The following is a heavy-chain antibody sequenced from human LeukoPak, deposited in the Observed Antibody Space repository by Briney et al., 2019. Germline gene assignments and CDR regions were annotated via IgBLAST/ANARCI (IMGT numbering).Heavy chain of an antibody. CDR1: GFTVSSNY. CDR2: IYSGGST. Sequence: GGSLRLSCAASGFTVSSNYMSWVRQAPGKGLEWVPVIYSGGSTYYADSVKGRFTISRHNSKNTLYLQMNSLRAEDTAIYYCARDWKTNSFDYWGQGTLVTVSS. V-gene: IGHV3-53*04. J-gene: IGHJ4*02. CDR3: ARDWKTNSFDY. D-gene: IGHD1-1*01.